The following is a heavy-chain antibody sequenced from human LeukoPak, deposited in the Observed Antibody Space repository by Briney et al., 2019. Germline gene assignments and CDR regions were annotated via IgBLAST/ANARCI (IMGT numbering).Heavy chain of an antibody. V-gene: IGHV3-23*01. Sequence: GGSLRLSCAASGFTFSSYVMHWVRQAPGKGLEWVSGISGSGVSTYYAGSVKGRFTISRDNSKNTLFLQMNSLRAEDTAEYYCARGFTSTVVRMDVWGQGTTVTVSS. D-gene: IGHD4-11*01. J-gene: IGHJ6*02. CDR2: ISGSGVST. CDR1: GFTFSSYV. CDR3: ARGFTSTVVRMDV.